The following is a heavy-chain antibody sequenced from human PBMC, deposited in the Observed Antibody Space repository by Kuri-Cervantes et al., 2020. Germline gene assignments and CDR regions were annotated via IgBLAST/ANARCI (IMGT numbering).Heavy chain of an antibody. CDR3: ATTADSSGYYLNFDY. Sequence: CAASGFTLSSYAMSWIRQPPGKGLEWIGYIYYSGSTNYNPSLKSRVTISVDTSKNQFSLRLSSVTAADTAVYYCATTADSSGYYLNFDYWGQGTLVTVSS. D-gene: IGHD3-22*01. CDR1: GFTLSSYA. CDR2: IYYSGST. J-gene: IGHJ4*02. V-gene: IGHV4-59*01.